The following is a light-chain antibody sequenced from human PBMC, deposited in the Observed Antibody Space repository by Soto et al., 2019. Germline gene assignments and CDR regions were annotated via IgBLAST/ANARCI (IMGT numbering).Light chain of an antibody. CDR1: QGINNF. V-gene: IGKV1-16*02. Sequence: DIQMTQSPSSLSASVGDTVTITCRASQGINNFLAWFQQKPGKAPKSLIYGASSLQSGVPSKFSGSGSDTGFTLTISSLQPEDSATYFCQQYHGYPVTFGGGTKVEIK. CDR3: QQYHGYPVT. CDR2: GAS. J-gene: IGKJ4*01.